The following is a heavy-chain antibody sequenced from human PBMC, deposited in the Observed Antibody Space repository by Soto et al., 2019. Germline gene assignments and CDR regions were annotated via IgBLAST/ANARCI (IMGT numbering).Heavy chain of an antibody. D-gene: IGHD3-10*01. V-gene: IGHV3-23*01. CDR2: ISAGGGTT. Sequence: GGSLRLSCATSGFTFSSCAMAWVRQAPGKGLEWVSVISAGGGTTDYAESVKGRFTISRDNSKNTLYLQMNSLRAEDTAVYYCAKDGEYYYGSGETYYFDYWGQGTLVTVSS. CDR3: AKDGEYYYGSGETYYFDY. J-gene: IGHJ4*02. CDR1: GFTFSSCA.